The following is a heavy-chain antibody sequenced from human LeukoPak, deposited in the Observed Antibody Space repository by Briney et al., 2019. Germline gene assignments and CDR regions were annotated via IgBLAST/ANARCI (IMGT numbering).Heavy chain of an antibody. CDR1: GFTFGSYA. D-gene: IGHD3-22*01. V-gene: IGHV3-23*01. CDR2: VSGSGSRT. Sequence: GGSLRLSCAASGFTFGSYAMSWVRQAPGKGLEWVSTVSGSGSRTYYADSVKGRFTISRDNSKNTLYLQMNSLRAEDTAVYYCASPITTDYYMDVWGKGTTVTVSS. J-gene: IGHJ6*03. CDR3: ASPITTDYYMDV.